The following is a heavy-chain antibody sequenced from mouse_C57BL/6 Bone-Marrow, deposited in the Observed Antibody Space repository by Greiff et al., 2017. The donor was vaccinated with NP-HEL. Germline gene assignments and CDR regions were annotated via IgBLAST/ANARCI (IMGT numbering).Heavy chain of an antibody. D-gene: IGHD1-1*01. CDR2: ISRGGSYT. Sequence: EVHLVESGGDLVKPGGSLKLSCAASGFTFSSYGMSWVRQTPDKRLEWVATISRGGSYTYYLDSVQGRFTITRDNAKNTMYLQMSSMKSEDTAMYYCARPVYYYGSTYWYFDVWGTGTTVTVSS. V-gene: IGHV5-6*01. J-gene: IGHJ1*03. CDR3: ARPVYYYGSTYWYFDV. CDR1: GFTFSSYG.